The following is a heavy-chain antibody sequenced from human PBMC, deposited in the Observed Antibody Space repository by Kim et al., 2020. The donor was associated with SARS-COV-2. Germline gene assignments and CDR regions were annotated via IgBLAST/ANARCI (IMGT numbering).Heavy chain of an antibody. Sequence: GASLRLSCAASGFIFSDSAIHWVRQASGKGLEWVGRIRSKTKTYATTYPASVKGRFTISRDDSKNTAYLQMNSLKNEDTAMYYCTRWELQSAPFDYWGQGTLVTVSS. V-gene: IGHV3-73*01. CDR2: IRSKTKTYAT. CDR1: GFIFSDSA. J-gene: IGHJ4*02. D-gene: IGHD3-10*01. CDR3: TRWELQSAPFDY.